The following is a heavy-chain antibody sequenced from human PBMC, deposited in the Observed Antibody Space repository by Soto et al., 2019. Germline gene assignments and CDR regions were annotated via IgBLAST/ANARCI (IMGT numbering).Heavy chain of an antibody. Sequence: GASVKVSCKASGYRFSDYYLHWVRQAPGQGLEWMAWINPVSGGTNYAQKFQGRVTMTGDTSTSTVCLELTGLRHDDTAVYYCARDGRTPRFGRKHAHWFDPWGQGTLVTVSS. D-gene: IGHD3-16*01. CDR2: INPVSGGT. CDR1: GYRFSDYY. J-gene: IGHJ5*02. V-gene: IGHV1-2*02. CDR3: ARDGRTPRFGRKHAHWFDP.